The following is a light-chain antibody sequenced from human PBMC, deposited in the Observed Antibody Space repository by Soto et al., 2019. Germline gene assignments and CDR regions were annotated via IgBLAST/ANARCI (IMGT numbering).Light chain of an antibody. CDR3: QQYGTSPIN. J-gene: IGKJ5*01. Sequence: EIVLTQSPGTLSLSPGERATLSCRASQSIKNNFLAWYQQKPGQAPRLLIFGASSRSSGIPYRFSGSGSGTDFTLTVSRLEPEDFAVYYCQQYGTSPINFGQGTRLRL. CDR1: QSIKNNF. CDR2: GAS. V-gene: IGKV3-20*01.